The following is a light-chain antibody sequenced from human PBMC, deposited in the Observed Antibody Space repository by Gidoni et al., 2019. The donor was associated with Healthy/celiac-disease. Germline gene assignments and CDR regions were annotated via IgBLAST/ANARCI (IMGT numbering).Light chain of an antibody. CDR3: QQYNNWLPLT. CDR1: QSISSN. Sequence: EIVLTQSPATPSVSPGDRATLSCRASQSISSNLAWYHQKPGQAPRLLIYGASTSATGITARFSGSGSGTEFTLTISSLQSEDFAVYYCQQYNNWLPLTFGGGTKVEIK. CDR2: GAS. V-gene: IGKV3-15*01. J-gene: IGKJ4*01.